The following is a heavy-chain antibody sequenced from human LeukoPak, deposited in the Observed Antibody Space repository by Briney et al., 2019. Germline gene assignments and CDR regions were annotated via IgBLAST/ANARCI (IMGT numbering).Heavy chain of an antibody. Sequence: GGSLRLSCAASGFTFRSYGMHWVRQATGKGLEWVALIRYDETDKYYADSVKGRFTISRDNSKNTLYLQMSSLRAEDTAVYYCAKATNYYYMDVWGKGTTVTVSS. CDR1: GFTFRSYG. J-gene: IGHJ6*03. CDR2: IRYDETDK. V-gene: IGHV3-30*02. CDR3: AKATNYYYMDV.